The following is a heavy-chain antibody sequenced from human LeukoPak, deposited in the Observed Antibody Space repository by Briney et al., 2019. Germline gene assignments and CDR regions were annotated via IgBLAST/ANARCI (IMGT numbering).Heavy chain of an antibody. CDR3: ARVDAYYYMDV. CDR1: GGSFSGYY. Sequence: SETLSLTCAVYGGSFSGYYWTWIRQPPGKGLEWIGEINHSGNRNYNPSLKSRVTISIDTFKEQFSLRLSSVTAADTAVYYCARVDAYYYMDVWGKGTTVTVSS. V-gene: IGHV4-34*01. J-gene: IGHJ6*03. CDR2: INHSGNR.